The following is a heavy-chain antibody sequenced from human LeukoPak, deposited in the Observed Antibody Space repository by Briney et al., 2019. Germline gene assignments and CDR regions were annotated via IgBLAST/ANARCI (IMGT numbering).Heavy chain of an antibody. V-gene: IGHV1-69*04. Sequence: EASVKVSCKASGYTFTSYGISWVRQAPGQGLEWMGRIIPILGIANYAQKFQGRVTITADKSTSTAYMELSSLRSEDTAVYYCAKSGAYDYSYNWFDPWGQGTLVTVSS. J-gene: IGHJ5*02. CDR3: AKSGAYDYSYNWFDP. CDR2: IIPILGIA. D-gene: IGHD3-16*01. CDR1: GYTFTSYG.